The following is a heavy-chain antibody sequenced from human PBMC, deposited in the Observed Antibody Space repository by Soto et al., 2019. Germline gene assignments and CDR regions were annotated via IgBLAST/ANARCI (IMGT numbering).Heavy chain of an antibody. V-gene: IGHV1-18*04. CDR3: ARDPYHVLMVNAPNLYGMDV. CDR1: GYTFTGYY. Sequence: ASVKVSCKASGYTFTGYYMHWVRQAPGQGLEWMGWISGYNGDTNYAQKFQGRVSMTIDTSTTTAYMELRSLRSDDTAVYYCARDPYHVLMVNAPNLYGMDVWGQGTTVTVSS. D-gene: IGHD2-8*01. CDR2: ISGYNGDT. J-gene: IGHJ6*02.